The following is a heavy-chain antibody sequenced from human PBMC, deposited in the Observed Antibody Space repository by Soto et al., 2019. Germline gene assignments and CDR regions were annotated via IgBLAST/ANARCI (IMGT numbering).Heavy chain of an antibody. D-gene: IGHD3-16*02. Sequence: SETMSVTCAVDGGSFSGYYWSWIRKQPGKGLEWIGEINHSGSTNYNPSLKSRVTISVDTSKNQFSLKLSSVTAADTAVYYCARADYDYIWGSYRPIFNWFDPWGQGTLVTVSS. CDR1: GGSFSGYY. CDR3: ARADYDYIWGSYRPIFNWFDP. V-gene: IGHV4-34*01. J-gene: IGHJ5*02. CDR2: INHSGST.